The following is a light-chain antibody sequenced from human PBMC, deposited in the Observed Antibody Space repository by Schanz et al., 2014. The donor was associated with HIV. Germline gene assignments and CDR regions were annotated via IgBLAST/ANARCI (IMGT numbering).Light chain of an antibody. J-gene: IGKJ4*01. CDR1: QSISSY. CDR2: AAS. CDR3: QQLNTYPPT. Sequence: DIQMTQSPSSLSASVGDRVTITCRASQSISSYLNWYQQKPGKAPKLLIYAASSLQSGVPSRFSGSGSGTDFTLTISSLQFEDFATYYCQQLNTYPPTFGGGTKVEIE. V-gene: IGKV1-39*01.